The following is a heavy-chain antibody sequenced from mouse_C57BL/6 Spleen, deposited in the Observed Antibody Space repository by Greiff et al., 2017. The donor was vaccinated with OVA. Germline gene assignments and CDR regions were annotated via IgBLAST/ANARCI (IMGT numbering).Heavy chain of an antibody. V-gene: IGHV5-6*01. D-gene: IGHD2-3*01. Sequence: EVQLVESGGDLVKPGGSLKLSCAASGFTFSSYGMSWVRQTPDKRLEWVATISSGGSYTYYPDSVKGRFTISRDNAKNTLYLQMSSLKSEDTAMYYCARAYDGYVYYYAMDYWGQGTSVTVSS. J-gene: IGHJ4*01. CDR3: ARAYDGYVYYYAMDY. CDR1: GFTFSSYG. CDR2: ISSGGSYT.